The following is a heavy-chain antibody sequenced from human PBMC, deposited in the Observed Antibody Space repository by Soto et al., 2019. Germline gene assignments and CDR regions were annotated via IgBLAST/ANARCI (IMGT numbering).Heavy chain of an antibody. D-gene: IGHD3-22*01. CDR2: INSDDSK. J-gene: IGHJ4*01. V-gene: IGHV3-15*06. CDR3: NTDSYITSIIVRFDY. CDR1: GFTFSTSA. Sequence: PGGPLRLSCAASGFTFSTSAVSWVRRSPGKGLEWVSGINSDDSKHYIASVKGRFAISRDDSKNVVYLEMNSLKTEDTAIYYCNTDSYITSIIVRFDYWGHGTLVTVSS.